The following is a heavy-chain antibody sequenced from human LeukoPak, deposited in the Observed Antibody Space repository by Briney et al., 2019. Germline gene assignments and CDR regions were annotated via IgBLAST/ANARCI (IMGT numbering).Heavy chain of an antibody. J-gene: IGHJ4*02. CDR1: GSTFSSYD. Sequence: ASVKVSCKASGSTFSSYDINWVRQATGQGLEWMGWMNPNSGDTGYTQRFQGRVTMTRDTSISTAYMEPSSLRSEDTAVYYCARGPYGTGSHFDFWGQGTLVTVSS. V-gene: IGHV1-8*02. D-gene: IGHD3-10*01. CDR3: ARGPYGTGSHFDF. CDR2: MNPNSGDT.